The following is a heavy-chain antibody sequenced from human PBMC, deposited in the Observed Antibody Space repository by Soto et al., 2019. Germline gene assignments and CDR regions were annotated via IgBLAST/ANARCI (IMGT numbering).Heavy chain of an antibody. CDR1: GGSISSDTYY. V-gene: IGHV4-31*11. D-gene: IGHD3-16*01. Sequence: SETLSLTCAVFGGSISSDTYYWSWIRQYPGRGLEWIGYISHNAVTCYNPSLQRRVNISIDKSASHFSLTLKSVTAADTAVYYCARGQIVMLNWGQGTLVTVSS. CDR3: ARGQIVMLN. CDR2: ISHNAVT. J-gene: IGHJ4*02.